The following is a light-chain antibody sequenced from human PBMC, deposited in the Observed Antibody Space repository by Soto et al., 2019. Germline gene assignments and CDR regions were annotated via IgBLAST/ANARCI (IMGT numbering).Light chain of an antibody. CDR1: QGISSH. CDR3: QQLNSYPIT. J-gene: IGKJ5*01. Sequence: DIQLTQSPSFLSASVGDRVTITCRASQGISSHLAWYQQQPGKAPKLLIYVASTLQSGVPSRFGGSGSGTECNRTISGLQPEDFASYYCQQLNSYPITFGQGTRLEIK. CDR2: VAS. V-gene: IGKV1-9*01.